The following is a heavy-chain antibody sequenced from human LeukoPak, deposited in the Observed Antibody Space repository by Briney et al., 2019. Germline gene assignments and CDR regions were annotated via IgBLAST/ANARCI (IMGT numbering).Heavy chain of an antibody. CDR1: GFSFSGHA. CDR3: ATDFYDST. D-gene: IGHD3-22*01. CDR2: IRSNSDGGTI. V-gene: IGHV3-15*07. Sequence: GGSLRLSCVVSGFSFSGHAMHWVRQAPGKGLEWVGRIRSNSDGGTIDYAAPVKGRFTLSRDDSKTTLYLQMNSLQTEDTAVYYCATDFYDSTWGQGTLVTVSS. J-gene: IGHJ5*02.